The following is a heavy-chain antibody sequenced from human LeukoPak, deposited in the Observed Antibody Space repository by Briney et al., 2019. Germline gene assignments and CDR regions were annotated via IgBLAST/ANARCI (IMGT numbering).Heavy chain of an antibody. J-gene: IGHJ4*02. Sequence: PGGSLRLSCAASGFTLGGYWMTWLRQAPGKGLEWVANIKYDGSQKYYVDSVKGRFTISRDNAKNLLYLQMNSLSAEDTAVYYCARDSPEPDQVLDYWGEGTMLTVPS. CDR1: GFTLGGYW. CDR3: ARDSPEPDQVLDY. CDR2: IKYDGSQK. D-gene: IGHD1-14*01. V-gene: IGHV3-7*01.